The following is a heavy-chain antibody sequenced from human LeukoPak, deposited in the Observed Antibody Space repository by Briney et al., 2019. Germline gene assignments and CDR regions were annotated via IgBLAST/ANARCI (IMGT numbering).Heavy chain of an antibody. D-gene: IGHD3-3*01. CDR3: ARGRLITIFGVVIIRAFDI. J-gene: IGHJ3*02. Sequence: SETLSLTCTVSGGSISSSSYYWGWIRQPPGKGLEWIGSIYYSGSTYYNPSLKSRVTISVDTSKNQFSLKLSSVTAADTAVYYCARGRLITIFGVVIIRAFDIWGQGTMVTVSS. CDR1: GGSISSSSYY. V-gene: IGHV4-39*07. CDR2: IYYSGST.